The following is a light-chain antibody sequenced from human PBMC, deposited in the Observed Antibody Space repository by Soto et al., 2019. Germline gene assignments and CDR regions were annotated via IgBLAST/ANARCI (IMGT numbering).Light chain of an antibody. CDR2: GAS. CDR3: QQYNDWPPWT. V-gene: IGKV3-15*01. CDR1: QRVSGS. J-gene: IGKJ1*01. Sequence: EIVMTQSPATLSVSPGERATLSCRASQRVSGSLAWYQQKPGQAPRLLIYGASTMATGIPARFSRSGSGTEFTLTINSLQSEDFAVYYCQQYNDWPPWTFGQGTKVESK.